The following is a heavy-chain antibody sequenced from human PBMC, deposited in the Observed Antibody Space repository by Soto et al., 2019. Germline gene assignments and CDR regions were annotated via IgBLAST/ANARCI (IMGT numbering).Heavy chain of an antibody. CDR2: IYWDDDK. CDR3: AHRQGRAYGYGYNWFDP. D-gene: IGHD4-17*01. CDR1: GFSLSTSGVG. J-gene: IGHJ5*02. V-gene: IGHV2-5*02. Sequence: SGPTLVKPTQTLTLTCTFSGFSLSTSGVGVGWIRQPPGKALEWLALIYWDDDKRYSPSLKSRLTITKDTSKNQVVLTMTNMDPVDTATYYCAHRQGRAYGYGYNWFDPWGQGTLVTVSS.